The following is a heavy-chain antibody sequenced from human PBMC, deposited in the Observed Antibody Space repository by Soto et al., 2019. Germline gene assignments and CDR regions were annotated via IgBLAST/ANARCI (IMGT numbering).Heavy chain of an antibody. D-gene: IGHD6-13*01. CDR1: GFTFSSYA. V-gene: IGHV3-23*01. CDR3: AKDRNSSSFPVMDYMDV. J-gene: IGHJ6*03. Sequence: GGSLRLSCAASGFTFSSYAMSWVRQAPGKGLEWVSAISGSGGSTYYADSVKGRFTISRDNSKNTLYLQMNSLRAEDTAVYYCAKDRNSSSFPVMDYMDVWGKGTTVTVSS. CDR2: ISGSGGST.